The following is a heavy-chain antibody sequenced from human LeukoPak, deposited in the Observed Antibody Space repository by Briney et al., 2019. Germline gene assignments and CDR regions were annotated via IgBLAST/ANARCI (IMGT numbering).Heavy chain of an antibody. J-gene: IGHJ6*02. D-gene: IGHD3-16*02. CDR3: ARDHGIEMITFGGVIAPPYYYYGMDV. Sequence: ASVKVSCKASGYTFTSYGISWVRQAPGQGLEWMGWISAYNGNTNYAQKLQGRVTMTTDTSTRTAYMELRSLRSDDTAVYYCARDHGIEMITFGGVIAPPYYYYGMDVWGQGTTVIVSS. CDR1: GYTFTSYG. CDR2: ISAYNGNT. V-gene: IGHV1-18*01.